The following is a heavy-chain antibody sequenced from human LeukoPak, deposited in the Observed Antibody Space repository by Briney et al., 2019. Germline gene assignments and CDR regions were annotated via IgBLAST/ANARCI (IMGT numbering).Heavy chain of an antibody. CDR1: GGSISSSSYY. J-gene: IGHJ3*02. V-gene: IGHV4-39*07. CDR3: ARPSGQWLVHDAFDI. Sequence: SETLSLTCTVSGGSISSSSYYWGWIRQPPGKGLEWIGSIYYSGSTYYNPSLKSRVTISVDTSKNQFSLKLSSVTAADTAVYYCARPSGQWLVHDAFDIWGQGTMVTVSS. D-gene: IGHD6-19*01. CDR2: IYYSGST.